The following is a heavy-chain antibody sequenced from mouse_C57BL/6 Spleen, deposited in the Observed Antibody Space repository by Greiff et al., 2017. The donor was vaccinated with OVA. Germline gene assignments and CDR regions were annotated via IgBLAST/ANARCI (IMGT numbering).Heavy chain of an antibody. Sequence: DVMLVESGGGLVKPGGSLKLSCAASGFTFSDYGMHWVRQAPEKGLEWVAYISSGSSTIYYADTVKGRFTISRDNAKNTLFLQMTSLRSEDTAMYYCARTNWDDWFDYWGQGTTLTVSS. CDR1: GFTFSDYG. CDR3: ARTNWDDWFDY. CDR2: ISSGSSTI. D-gene: IGHD4-1*01. J-gene: IGHJ2*01. V-gene: IGHV5-17*01.